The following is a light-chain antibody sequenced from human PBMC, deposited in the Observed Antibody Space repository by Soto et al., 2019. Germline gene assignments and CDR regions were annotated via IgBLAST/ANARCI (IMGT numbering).Light chain of an antibody. Sequence: QSALTQPRSVSGSPGQSVSISCTGTSSDVGAYNYVSRYQQHPGKAPKVMIYDVSQRPSGVPDRFSGSKSGNTASLTISGLQSEDEADYYCCSYAGRYTYVFGTGTKLTVL. J-gene: IGLJ1*01. CDR2: DVS. V-gene: IGLV2-11*01. CDR1: SSDVGAYNY. CDR3: CSYAGRYTYV.